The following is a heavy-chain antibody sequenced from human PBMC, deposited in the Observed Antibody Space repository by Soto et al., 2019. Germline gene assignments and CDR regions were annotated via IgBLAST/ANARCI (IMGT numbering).Heavy chain of an antibody. Sequence: QVQLVQSGAEVKKPGASVKVSCKASGYTFTSYAMHWVRQAPGQRLEWMGWINAGNGDTKYSQKFQGRVTITRDTSASTAYMELSSLRSEDTAVYYCAKSATVPAAIAYWGQGTLVTVSS. CDR3: AKSATVPAAIAY. D-gene: IGHD2-2*02. V-gene: IGHV1-3*01. CDR1: GYTFTSYA. CDR2: INAGNGDT. J-gene: IGHJ4*02.